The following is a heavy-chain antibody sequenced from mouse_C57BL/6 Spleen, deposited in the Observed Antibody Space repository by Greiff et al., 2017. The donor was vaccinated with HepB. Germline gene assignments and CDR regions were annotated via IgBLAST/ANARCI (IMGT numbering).Heavy chain of an antibody. CDR1: GFTFSSYA. CDR3: AREGDYRRAMDY. D-gene: IGHD2-14*01. Sequence: EVQLVESGGGLVKPGGSLKLSCAASGFTFSSYAMSWVRQTPEKRLEWVATISDGGSYTYYPDNVKGRFTISRDNAKNNLYLQMSHLKSEDTAMYYCAREGDYRRAMDYWGQGTSVTVSS. J-gene: IGHJ4*01. CDR2: ISDGGSYT. V-gene: IGHV5-4*01.